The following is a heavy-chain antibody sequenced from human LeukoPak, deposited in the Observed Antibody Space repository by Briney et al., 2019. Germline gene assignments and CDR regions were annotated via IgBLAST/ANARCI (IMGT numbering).Heavy chain of an antibody. CDR1: GGSISRYY. V-gene: IGHV4-59*01. CDR3: ARASSTSSSDFDY. CDR2: IYYSGST. J-gene: IGHJ4*02. Sequence: SETLSLTCTVSGGSISRYYWSWIRQPPGKGLDWIGYIYYSGSTNYNPSLKSRVTISVDTSKNQFSLKLSPVTAADTAVYYCARASSTSSSDFDYWGQGTLVTVSS. D-gene: IGHD2-2*01.